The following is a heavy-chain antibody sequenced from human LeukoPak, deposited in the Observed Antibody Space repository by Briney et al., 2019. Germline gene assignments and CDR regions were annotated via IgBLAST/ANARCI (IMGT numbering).Heavy chain of an antibody. D-gene: IGHD3-9*01. Sequence: SETLSLTCSVSEYSISSGFYWAWIRQAPGKGLEWIGSIFHSGSTYYSPSLSHRAYLSVDTSKNQFPLKLTSMTAADTAVYYCAISGHYDIYFDYWGQGTLVTVSS. V-gene: IGHV4-38-2*02. CDR1: EYSISSGFY. CDR2: IFHSGST. J-gene: IGHJ4*02. CDR3: AISGHYDIYFDY.